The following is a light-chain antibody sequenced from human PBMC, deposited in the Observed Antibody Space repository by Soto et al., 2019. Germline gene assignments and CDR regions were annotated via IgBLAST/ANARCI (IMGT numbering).Light chain of an antibody. Sequence: QSVLTQPPSASGTSGQRITISCSGSSSNIGDNPVNWYQQLPGAAPKLLIYINDQRPSGVPDRFSGSKSGTSASLAISGLQPEDEADYYCAAWDDSLNALFGTGTKVTVL. V-gene: IGLV1-44*01. J-gene: IGLJ1*01. CDR3: AAWDDSLNAL. CDR2: IND. CDR1: SSNIGDNP.